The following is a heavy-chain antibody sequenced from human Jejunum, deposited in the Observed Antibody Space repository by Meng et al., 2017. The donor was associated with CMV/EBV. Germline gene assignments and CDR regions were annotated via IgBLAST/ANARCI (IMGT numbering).Heavy chain of an antibody. CDR3: ARDIGDCVSTTCYYFDS. J-gene: IGHJ4*02. CDR1: FTFSDHS. Sequence: FTFSDHSMIWVRQAPGKGLEWVSSISNSGSYVYYADSVKGRFTISRDNSKNSLSLQMNSLRAEDTAVYYCARDIGDCVSTTCYYFDSWGQGALVTVSS. V-gene: IGHV3-21*01. CDR2: ISNSGSYV. D-gene: IGHD2-2*03.